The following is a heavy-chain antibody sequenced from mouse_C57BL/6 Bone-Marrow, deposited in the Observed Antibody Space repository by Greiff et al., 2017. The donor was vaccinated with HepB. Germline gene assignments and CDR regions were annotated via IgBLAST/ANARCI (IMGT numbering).Heavy chain of an antibody. J-gene: IGHJ2*01. V-gene: IGHV1-64*01. D-gene: IGHD1-1*01. Sequence: QVQLQQPGAELVKPGASVKLSCKASGYTFTSYWMHWVKQRPGQGLEWIGMILPNSGSTNYNEKFKSKATLTVDKTSSTAYMQLSSLTSEDSAVYYCARIGYYGSLYYFDYWGRGTTLTVSS. CDR1: GYTFTSYW. CDR2: ILPNSGST. CDR3: ARIGYYGSLYYFDY.